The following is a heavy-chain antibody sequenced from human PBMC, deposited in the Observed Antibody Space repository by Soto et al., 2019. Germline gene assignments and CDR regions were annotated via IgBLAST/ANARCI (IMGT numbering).Heavy chain of an antibody. CDR3: AKLLNGVTALDY. V-gene: IGHV3-7*01. CDR2: INPDGSNK. D-gene: IGHD2-21*02. Sequence: EVQLVESGGDLVQPGGSLRLSCIASGITLSRDWMTWVRQAPGKGLEWVASINPDGSNKYYLDPVKGRFTISRDNTKNSLYLQTNSLRVEDTAIYYCAKLLNGVTALDYWGQGTLVTVSS. J-gene: IGHJ4*02. CDR1: GITLSRDW.